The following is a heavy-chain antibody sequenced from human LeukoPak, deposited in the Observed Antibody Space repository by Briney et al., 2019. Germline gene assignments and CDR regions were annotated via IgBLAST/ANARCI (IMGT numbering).Heavy chain of an antibody. CDR3: AKGGDSSSSYSNPFDY. J-gene: IGHJ4*02. V-gene: IGHV3-23*01. D-gene: IGHD6-6*01. CDR2: ISGSGGST. Sequence: GGSPRLSCAASGFTFSSYAMSWVRQAPGKGLEWVSAISGSGGSTYYADSVKGRFTISRDNSKNTLYLQMNSLRAEDTAVYYCAKGGDSSSSYSNPFDYWGQGTLVTVSS. CDR1: GFTFSSYA.